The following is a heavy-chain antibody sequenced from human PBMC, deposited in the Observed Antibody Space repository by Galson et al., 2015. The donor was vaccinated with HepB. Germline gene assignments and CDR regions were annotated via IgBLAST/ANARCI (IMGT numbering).Heavy chain of an antibody. CDR3: ARGIAVVPTGPQTAGEDY. J-gene: IGHJ4*02. CDR1: GGSISSSNW. V-gene: IGHV4-4*02. D-gene: IGHD2-2*01. Sequence: ETLSLTCAVSGGSISSSNWWNWVRQPPGKGLEWIGEIYHSGSTNYNPSLKSRVTISLDKSKNQFSLNLSSVIAADTAVYYCARGIAVVPTGPQTAGEDYWGQGILVTVSS. CDR2: IYHSGST.